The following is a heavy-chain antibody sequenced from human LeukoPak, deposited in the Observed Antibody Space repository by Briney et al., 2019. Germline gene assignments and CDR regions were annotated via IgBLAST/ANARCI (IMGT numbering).Heavy chain of an antibody. CDR3: ARPNYYDSSGYSYSYFQH. CDR1: GFTVSSYA. CDR2: ISYDGSNK. Sequence: GRSLRLSCAASGFTVSSYAMHWIRQAPGKGLEWAAVISYDGSNKYYADSVKGRFTISRDNSKNTLYLQMNSLRTEDTAVYYCARPNYYDSSGYSYSYFQHWGQGTLVTVSS. D-gene: IGHD3-22*01. V-gene: IGHV3-30*04. J-gene: IGHJ1*01.